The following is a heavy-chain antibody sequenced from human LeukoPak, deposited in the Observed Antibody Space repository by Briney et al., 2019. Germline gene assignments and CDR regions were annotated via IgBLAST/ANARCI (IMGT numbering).Heavy chain of an antibody. CDR1: GGSISSYY. CDR2: IYYSGST. Sequence: PSETLSLTCTVSGGSISSYYWSWIRQPPGKGLEWIGYIYYSGSTNYNPSLKSRVTISVDTSKNQFSLKLSSVTAADTAVYYCARHDAHGDYAMSDYWGQGTLATFSS. J-gene: IGHJ4*02. D-gene: IGHD4-17*01. CDR3: ARHDAHGDYAMSDY. V-gene: IGHV4-59*08.